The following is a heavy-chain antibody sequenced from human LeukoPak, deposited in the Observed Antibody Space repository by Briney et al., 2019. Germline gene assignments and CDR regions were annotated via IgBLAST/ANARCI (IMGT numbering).Heavy chain of an antibody. CDR1: GYSFTSYW. J-gene: IGHJ4*02. CDR3: ARGGGSRGFDY. CDR2: IDPSDAHT. D-gene: IGHD3-10*01. Sequence: PGESLKISCQGSGYSFTSYWISWVRQMPGKGLEWMGRIDPSDAHTNDSPSFQGPVTISSDKSISTAYVQWSSLKASDTAMYYCARGGGSRGFDYWGQGTLVTVSS. V-gene: IGHV5-10-1*01.